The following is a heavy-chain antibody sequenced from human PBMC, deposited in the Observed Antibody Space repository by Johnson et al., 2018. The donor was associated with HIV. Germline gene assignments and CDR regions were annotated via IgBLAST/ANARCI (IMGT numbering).Heavy chain of an antibody. D-gene: IGHD1-1*01. J-gene: IGHJ3*02. CDR3: ARALRTALGSPWNGGYDAFDI. Sequence: VQLVESGGVVVQPGGSLRLSCAASGFTFDDYGMSWVRQAPGKGLEWVSAIGTAGDTYYPGSVKGRFTISRENAKNSLYLQMNSLRAGDTAVYYCARALRTALGSPWNGGYDAFDIWGQGTMVTVSS. CDR1: GFTFDDYG. CDR2: IGTAGDT. V-gene: IGHV3-13*01.